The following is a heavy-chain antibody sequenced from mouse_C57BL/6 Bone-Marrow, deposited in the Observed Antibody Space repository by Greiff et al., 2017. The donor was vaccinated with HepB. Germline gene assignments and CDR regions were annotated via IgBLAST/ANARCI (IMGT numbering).Heavy chain of an antibody. V-gene: IGHV1-4*01. CDR3: ARAWYGPLAMDY. D-gene: IGHD1-1*01. J-gene: IGHJ4*01. CDR1: GYTFTSYT. CDR2: INPSSGYT. Sequence: VQLQQSGAELARPGASVKMSCKASGYTFTSYTMHWVKQRPGQGLEWIGYINPSSGYTKYNQKFKDKATLTADKSSSTAYMQLSSLTSEDSAVYYCARAWYGPLAMDYWGQGTSVTVSS.